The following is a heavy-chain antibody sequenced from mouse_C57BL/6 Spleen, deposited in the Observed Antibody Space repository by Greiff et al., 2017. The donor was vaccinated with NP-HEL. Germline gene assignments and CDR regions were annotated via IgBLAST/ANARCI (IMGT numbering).Heavy chain of an antibody. CDR2: IYPGDGDT. Sequence: VQLQQSGAELVKPGASVKISCKASGYAFSSYWMNWVKQRPGKGLEWIGQIYPGDGDTNYNGKFKGKATLTADKSSSTAYMQLSSLTSEDSAVYFCARDTTVGYYAMDYWGQGTSVTVSS. CDR3: ARDTTVGYYAMDY. CDR1: GYAFSSYW. V-gene: IGHV1-80*01. D-gene: IGHD1-1*01. J-gene: IGHJ4*01.